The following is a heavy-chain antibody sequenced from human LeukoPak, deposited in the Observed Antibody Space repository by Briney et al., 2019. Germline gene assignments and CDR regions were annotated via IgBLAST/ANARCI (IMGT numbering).Heavy chain of an antibody. CDR1: GVSISTHY. D-gene: IGHD6-13*01. CDR3: ARDRIAAAGDFDY. CDR2: IYHNGLT. V-gene: IGHV4-59*11. Sequence: SETLSLTCNVSGVSISTHYWSWIRQSPGKGLEWIGYIYHNGLTNYNPSLKSRVTISVDTSKNQFSLKLSSVTAADTAVYYCARDRIAAAGDFDYWGQGTLVTVSS. J-gene: IGHJ4*02.